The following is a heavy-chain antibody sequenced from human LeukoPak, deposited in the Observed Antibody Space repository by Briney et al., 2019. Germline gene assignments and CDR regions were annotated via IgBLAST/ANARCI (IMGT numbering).Heavy chain of an antibody. CDR1: GYTFTSYY. D-gene: IGHD1-26*01. CDR2: INPSGGST. CDR3: AISFIVGAGDPDY. V-gene: IGHV1-46*01. J-gene: IGHJ4*02. Sequence: GASVKVSCKASGYTFTSYYMHWVRQATGQGLEWMGIINPSGGSTSYAQKFQGRVTMTRDISTSTVYMELSSLRSKGTAVYYCAISFIVGAGDPDYWGQGTLVTVSS.